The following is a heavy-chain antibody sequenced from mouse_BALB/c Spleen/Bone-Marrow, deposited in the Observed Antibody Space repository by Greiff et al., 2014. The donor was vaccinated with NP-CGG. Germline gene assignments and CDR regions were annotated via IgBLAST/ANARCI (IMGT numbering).Heavy chain of an antibody. Sequence: EVQLQQSGAELAKPGASVKLSCTASGFNIKDTYMHWVKQRPEQGLEWIGRIDPANGNTKYDPKFQGKATITADTSSNTAYLQLSSLTSVDTAVYYCARDSPYAMDYWGQGTSVTVSS. V-gene: IGHV14-3*02. CDR1: GFNIKDTY. CDR2: IDPANGNT. CDR3: ARDSPYAMDY. J-gene: IGHJ4*01.